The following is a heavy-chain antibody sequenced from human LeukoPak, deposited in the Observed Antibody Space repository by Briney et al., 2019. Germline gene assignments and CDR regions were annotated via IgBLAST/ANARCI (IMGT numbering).Heavy chain of an antibody. CDR3: ARARPEVWSPDF. CDR1: GFTFSRYW. J-gene: IGHJ4*02. CDR2: ISPDGSTT. Sequence: GGSLRLSCAASGFTFSRYWMHWVRQAPGKGLMWVSRISPDGSTTLYADSVKGRFTISRDNAKNTLYLQMNSLGAEDTAVYYCARARPEVWSPDFWGQGTLVTVSS. D-gene: IGHD2-8*02. V-gene: IGHV3-74*03.